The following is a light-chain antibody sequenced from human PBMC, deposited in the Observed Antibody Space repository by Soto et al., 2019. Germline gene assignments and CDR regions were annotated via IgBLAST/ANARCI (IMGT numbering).Light chain of an antibody. J-gene: IGKJ1*01. V-gene: IGKV3-20*01. CDR3: QQYGSSLRT. CDR2: GAS. CDR1: QSVSRTY. Sequence: EIVLTQSPGTLSLSPGERATLSCRASQSVSRTYLAWYQQKPGQAPRLLIYGASSRDTAIPDRFSGSGSGTDFTLTINRLEPEDFAVYYCQQYGSSLRTFGHGTKVEIK.